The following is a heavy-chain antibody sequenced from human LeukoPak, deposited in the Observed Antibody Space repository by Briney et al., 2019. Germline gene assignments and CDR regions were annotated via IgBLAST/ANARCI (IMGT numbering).Heavy chain of an antibody. CDR2: IYYSGST. J-gene: IGHJ3*02. CDR1: GGSISSYH. Sequence: PSETLSLTCTVSGGSISSYHWSWIRQPPGKGLQWIGNIYYSGSTNYNPSLRSRVTISVDTSKNQFSLKLRSVTAADTAMYYRARDSSVQLGAFDIWGQGTMVIVSS. D-gene: IGHD6-19*01. V-gene: IGHV4-59*01. CDR3: ARDSSVQLGAFDI.